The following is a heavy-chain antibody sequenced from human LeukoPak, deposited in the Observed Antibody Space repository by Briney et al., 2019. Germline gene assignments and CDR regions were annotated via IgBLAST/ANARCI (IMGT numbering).Heavy chain of an antibody. D-gene: IGHD3-3*01. CDR3: ARGRFLEWLGRNNWFDP. CDR2: IYYSGST. J-gene: IGHJ5*02. V-gene: IGHV4-59*01. Sequence: SETLSLTCTVSGGSISSNYWSWIRQPPGMGLEWIGYIYYSGSTHYNPSLKSQVTISVDTSKNQFSLKLSSVTAADTAVYYCARGRFLEWLGRNNWFDPWGQGTLVTVSS. CDR1: GGSISSNY.